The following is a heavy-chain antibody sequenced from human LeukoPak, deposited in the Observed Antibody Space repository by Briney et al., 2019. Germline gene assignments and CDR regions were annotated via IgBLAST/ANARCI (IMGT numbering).Heavy chain of an antibody. Sequence: SETLSLTCAVYGGSFSGYYWSWIRQPPGKGLEWIGEINHSGSTNYNPSLKSRVTISVDTSKNQFSLKLSSVTAADTAVYYCARLNLGYCSSTSCYPRGYYYYYGMDVWGQGTTVTVSS. CDR2: INHSGST. V-gene: IGHV4-34*01. J-gene: IGHJ6*02. CDR1: GGSFSGYY. CDR3: ARLNLGYCSSTSCYPRGYYYYYGMDV. D-gene: IGHD2-2*01.